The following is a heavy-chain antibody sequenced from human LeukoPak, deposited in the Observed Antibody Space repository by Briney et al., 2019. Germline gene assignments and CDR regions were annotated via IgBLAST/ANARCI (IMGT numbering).Heavy chain of an antibody. CDR1: EFTFSSYS. D-gene: IGHD3-22*01. Sequence: GGSRRLSGAASEFTFSSYSMNWVRQAPGKGLEWVSYITNRGNSKIYADSVKGRFTISRDNTKNPLYLQMNGLSAEEPAVYYCARTRSSGYLTFDHWGQGILVTVSS. V-gene: IGHV3-48*01. J-gene: IGHJ4*02. CDR2: ITNRGNSK. CDR3: ARTRSSGYLTFDH.